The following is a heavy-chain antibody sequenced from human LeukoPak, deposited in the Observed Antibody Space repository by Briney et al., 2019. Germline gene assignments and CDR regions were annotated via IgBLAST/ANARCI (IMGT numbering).Heavy chain of an antibody. CDR2: INNDGSST. V-gene: IGHV3-74*01. D-gene: IGHD1-20*01. CDR1: GFTFSSDW. J-gene: IGHJ3*02. Sequence: PGGSLRLSCAASGFTFSSDWMHWVRQAPGEGLVWASRINNDGSSTYYADSVKGRFTISRDNAKNTLSLQMNSLRAEDTAVYYCARALTGARNAFDIWGQGTMVIVSS. CDR3: ARALTGARNAFDI.